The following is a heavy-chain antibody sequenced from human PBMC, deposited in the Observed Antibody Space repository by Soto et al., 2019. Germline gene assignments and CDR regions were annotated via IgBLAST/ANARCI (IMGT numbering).Heavy chain of an antibody. CDR1: GGSISSSSYY. J-gene: IGHJ5*02. CDR3: ARGGYYDFWSGYYGWFDP. V-gene: IGHV4-39*01. CDR2: IYYSGST. Sequence: SETLSLTCTVSGGSISSSSYYWGWIRQPPGKGLEWIGSIYYSGSTYYNPSLKSRVTISVDTSKNQFSLKLSSVTAADTAVYYCARGGYYDFWSGYYGWFDPWGQGTLVTVSS. D-gene: IGHD3-3*01.